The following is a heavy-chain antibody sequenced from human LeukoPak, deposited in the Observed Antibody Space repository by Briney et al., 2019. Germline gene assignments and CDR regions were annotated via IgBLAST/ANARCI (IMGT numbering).Heavy chain of an antibody. J-gene: IGHJ4*02. CDR1: GFTFSNYW. CDR3: ARGGSSRYTISY. V-gene: IGHV3-74*01. D-gene: IGHD6-13*01. Sequence: GSLRLSCAASGFTFSNYWMHWVRQAPGKGLVWVSRINSDGSNTTYADSVKGRFTISRDNAKNTLYLQMNSLRAEDAAVYYCARGGSSRYTISYWGQGTLVTVSS. CDR2: INSDGSNT.